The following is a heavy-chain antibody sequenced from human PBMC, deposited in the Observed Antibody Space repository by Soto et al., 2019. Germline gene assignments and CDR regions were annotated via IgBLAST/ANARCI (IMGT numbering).Heavy chain of an antibody. Sequence: SVKVSCKPSGGTFGTYSFSWVRQVPGQGLEWMGGFNPGCGSPNYAQKFLDRVTMSADTFTSTVYMELSSLRSEDTAVYYCARDGATYYYDSSGYYSFDYWGQGTLVTVSS. CDR1: GGTFGTYS. CDR2: FNPGCGSP. V-gene: IGHV1-69*06. CDR3: ARDGATYYYDSSGYYSFDY. J-gene: IGHJ4*02. D-gene: IGHD3-22*01.